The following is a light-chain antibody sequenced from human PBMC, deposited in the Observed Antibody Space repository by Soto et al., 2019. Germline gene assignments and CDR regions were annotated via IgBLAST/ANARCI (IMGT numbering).Light chain of an antibody. CDR3: QQYNNWPFT. Sequence: EILLTQSPGTLSLSPGERATLSCRASQSVSNNYLAWYQQKPGQAPRILIYGASTRDTGIPARFSGSGSGTEFTLTISRLQSEDFAVYYCQQYNNWPFTFGQGTRLEIK. V-gene: IGKV3-15*01. J-gene: IGKJ5*01. CDR1: QSVSNN. CDR2: GAS.